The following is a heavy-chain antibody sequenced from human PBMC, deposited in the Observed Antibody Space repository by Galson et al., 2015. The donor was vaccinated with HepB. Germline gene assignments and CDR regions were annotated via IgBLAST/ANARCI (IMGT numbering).Heavy chain of an antibody. V-gene: IGHV3-33*06. CDR1: GFTFSSYG. J-gene: IGHJ3*02. CDR3: AKVLRAEQLVGAFDI. Sequence: SLRLSCAASGFTFSSYGMHWVRQAPGKGLEWVAVIWYDGSNKYYADSVKGRFTISRDNSENTLYLQMNSLRAEDTAVYYCAKVLRAEQLVGAFDIWGQGTMVTVSS. CDR2: IWYDGSNK. D-gene: IGHD6-6*01.